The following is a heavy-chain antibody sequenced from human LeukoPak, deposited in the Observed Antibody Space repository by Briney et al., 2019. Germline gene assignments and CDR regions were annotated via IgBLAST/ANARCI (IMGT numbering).Heavy chain of an antibody. CDR3: ARHETGPYFDY. CDR2: IYPGDSDT. Sequence: GXSLKISCKGSGYSFTSYWIGWVRQMPGKGLECMGIIYPGDSDTRYSPSFQGQVTISADKSISTAYLQWSSLKASDTAIYYCARHETGPYFDYWGQGTLVTVSS. J-gene: IGHJ4*02. CDR1: GYSFTSYW. D-gene: IGHD1-1*01. V-gene: IGHV5-51*01.